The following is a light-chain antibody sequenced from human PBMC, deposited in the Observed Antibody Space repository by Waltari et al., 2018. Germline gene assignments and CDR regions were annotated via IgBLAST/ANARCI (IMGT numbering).Light chain of an antibody. CDR3: QQRSLWPLT. J-gene: IGKJ4*01. V-gene: IGKV3-11*01. Sequence: EIVLTQSPDTLSLFAGERATLSCRASESVSRYLGWYQQKPGQAPRLLIYDTSIRATGVPARFIGSGYGTDFTLTISSLEPEDFALYFCQQRSLWPLTFGGGTKVEI. CDR2: DTS. CDR1: ESVSRY.